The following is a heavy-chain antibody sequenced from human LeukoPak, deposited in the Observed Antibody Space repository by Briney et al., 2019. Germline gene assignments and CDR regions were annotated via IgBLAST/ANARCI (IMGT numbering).Heavy chain of an antibody. J-gene: IGHJ6*03. V-gene: IGHV3-30*02. CDR1: GFTFSSYG. CDR2: IRYDGSNK. CDR3: AKTARITIFGVVIDYYYYYYMDV. D-gene: IGHD3-3*01. Sequence: GGSLRLSCAASGFTFSSYGMHWVRQAPGKGLEWVAFIRYDGSNKYYADSVKGRLTISRDNSKNTLYLQMNSLRAEDTAVYYCAKTARITIFGVVIDYYYYYYMDVWGKGTTVTVSS.